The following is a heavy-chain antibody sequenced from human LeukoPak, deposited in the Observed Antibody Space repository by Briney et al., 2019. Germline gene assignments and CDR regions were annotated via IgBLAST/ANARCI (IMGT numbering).Heavy chain of an antibody. V-gene: IGHV4-30-2*01. D-gene: IGHD2-2*01. CDR3: ARLSQYHYYFDY. CDR1: GGSISSGGYS. Sequence: SEALSLTCAVSGGSISSGGYSWSWIRQPPGKGLEWLGYIYHSGSTYYNPSLKSRVTISVDRSKNQFSLKLSSVTAADTAVYYCARLSQYHYYFDYWGQGTLVTVSS. J-gene: IGHJ4*02. CDR2: IYHSGST.